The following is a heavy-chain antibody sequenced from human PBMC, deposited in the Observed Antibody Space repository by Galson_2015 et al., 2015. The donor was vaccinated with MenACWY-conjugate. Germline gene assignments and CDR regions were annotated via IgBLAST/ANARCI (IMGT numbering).Heavy chain of an antibody. D-gene: IGHD5-12*01. CDR1: GFTFSRYA. Sequence: SLRLSCAASGFTFSRYAMHWVRQAPGKGLEWVAVIWYDGGKTYYADSVKGRFTISRDNSKNTAYLQMNSLRAEDTAIYYCFAINSGIDYWGQGTLVTVSS. J-gene: IGHJ4*02. CDR3: FAINSGIDY. CDR2: IWYDGGKT. V-gene: IGHV3-33*01.